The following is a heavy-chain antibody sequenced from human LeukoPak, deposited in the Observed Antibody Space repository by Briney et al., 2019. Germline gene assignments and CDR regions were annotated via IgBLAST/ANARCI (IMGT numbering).Heavy chain of an antibody. CDR2: MNPNSANT. CDR3: ARGPLTYYYDSSGHFAFDI. CDR1: GYTFTSFD. Sequence: SVKVSCKASGYTFTSFDINWVRQATGQGLEWMGWMNPNSANTGSAQKFQGRVTMTRNTSISTAYMELSSLRSEDTAVYYCARGPLTYYYDSSGHFAFDIWGQGTMVTVSS. V-gene: IGHV1-8*01. J-gene: IGHJ3*02. D-gene: IGHD3-22*01.